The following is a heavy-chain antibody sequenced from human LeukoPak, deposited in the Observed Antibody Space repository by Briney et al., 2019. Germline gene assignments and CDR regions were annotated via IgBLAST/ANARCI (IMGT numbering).Heavy chain of an antibody. D-gene: IGHD2-8*02. V-gene: IGHV3-30-3*01. CDR2: ISYDGDNE. J-gene: IGHJ4*02. Sequence: PGGSLRLSCAASGFTFNDYAIHWIRQAPGKGLEWVAVISYDGDNEYYTDSVKGRFTISRDNSKNTIYLQMSRLRAEDTAIYYCATYRQVLLPFESWGQGTLVTVSS. CDR1: GFTFNDYA. CDR3: ATYRQVLLPFES.